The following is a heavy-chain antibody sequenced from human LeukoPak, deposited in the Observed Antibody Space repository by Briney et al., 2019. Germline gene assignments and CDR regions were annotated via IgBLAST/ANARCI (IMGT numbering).Heavy chain of an antibody. V-gene: IGHV3-23*01. CDR2: ISTGGTT. CDR1: GFTFNKYA. Sequence: GGSLRLSSAASGFTFNKYAMSWVRQAPGKGLERVSEISTGGTTYYSDSVKGRFAFSTNNSENTVFLQMNSLRADDTATYYCARDPGVIPVHYMDVWGRGTTVTVSS. CDR3: ARDPGVIPVHYMDV. D-gene: IGHD2/OR15-2a*01. J-gene: IGHJ6*03.